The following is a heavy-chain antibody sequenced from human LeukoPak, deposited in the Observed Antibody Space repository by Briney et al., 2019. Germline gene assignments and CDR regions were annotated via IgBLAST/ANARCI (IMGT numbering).Heavy chain of an antibody. Sequence: ASVKVSCKASGYTFTSYDINWVRQATGQGLEWMGWMNPNSGNTGYAQKFQGRVTMTTDTSTSTAYMELRSLRSDDTAVYYCASDSSGNDAFDIWGQGTMVTVSS. CDR3: ASDSSGNDAFDI. D-gene: IGHD3-22*01. CDR1: GYTFTSYD. CDR2: MNPNSGNT. V-gene: IGHV1-8*01. J-gene: IGHJ3*02.